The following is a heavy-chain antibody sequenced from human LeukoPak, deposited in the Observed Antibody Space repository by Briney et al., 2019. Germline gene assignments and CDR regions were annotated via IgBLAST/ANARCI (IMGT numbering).Heavy chain of an antibody. CDR2: INPSGGST. CDR1: GYTFTSYY. CDR3: ARDWEQWLVLSY. J-gene: IGHJ4*02. D-gene: IGHD6-19*01. V-gene: IGHV1-46*01. Sequence: ASVKVSCKASGYTFTSYYMHWVRQAPGRGLEWMGIINPSGGSTSYARKFQGRVTMTRDTSTSTVYMELSSLRSEDTAVYYCARDWEQWLVLSYWGQGTLVTVSS.